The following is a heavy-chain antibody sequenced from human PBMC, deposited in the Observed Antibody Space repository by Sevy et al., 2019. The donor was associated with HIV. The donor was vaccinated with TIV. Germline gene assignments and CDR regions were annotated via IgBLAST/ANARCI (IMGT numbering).Heavy chain of an antibody. Sequence: SETLSLTCAVSGASISSGVYSWNWIRQPPGKGLEWIGYIYHSGNTYYNPSLKSRVTISVDWSNNQFSLKMRSVTAADTAVYYCARDGGTMTTPGCLDFWGQGIMVTVSS. CDR3: ARDGGTMTTPGCLDF. CDR1: GASISSGVYS. V-gene: IGHV4-30-2*01. J-gene: IGHJ3*01. D-gene: IGHD4-17*01. CDR2: IYHSGNT.